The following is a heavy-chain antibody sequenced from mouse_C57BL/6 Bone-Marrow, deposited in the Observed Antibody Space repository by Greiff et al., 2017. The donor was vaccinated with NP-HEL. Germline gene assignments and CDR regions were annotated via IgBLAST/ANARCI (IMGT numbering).Heavy chain of an antibody. CDR2: IWTGGGT. V-gene: IGHV2-9-1*01. D-gene: IGHD1-1*01. J-gene: IGHJ4*01. CDR1: GFSLTSYA. CDR3: ARNQGSSYKDYAMDY. Sequence: VKVVESGPGLVAPSQSLSITCTVSGFSLTSYAISWVRQPPGKGLEWLGVIWTGGGTNYNSALKSRLSISKDNSKSQVCLKMNSLQTDDTARYYCARNQGSSYKDYAMDYWGQGTSVTVSS.